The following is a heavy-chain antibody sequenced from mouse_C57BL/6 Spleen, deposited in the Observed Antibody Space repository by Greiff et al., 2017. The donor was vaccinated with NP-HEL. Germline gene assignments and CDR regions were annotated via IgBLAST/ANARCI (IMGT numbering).Heavy chain of an antibody. D-gene: IGHD1-1*01. CDR3: ARSGYYGSRDWYFDV. V-gene: IGHV1-19*01. Sequence: EVKLQESGPVLVKPGASVKMSCKASGYTFTDYYMNWVKQSHGKSLEWIGVINPYNGGTSYNQKFKGKATLTVDKSSSTAYMELNSLTSEDSAVYYCARSGYYGSRDWYFDVWGTGTTVTVSS. CDR2: INPYNGGT. J-gene: IGHJ1*03. CDR1: GYTFTDYY.